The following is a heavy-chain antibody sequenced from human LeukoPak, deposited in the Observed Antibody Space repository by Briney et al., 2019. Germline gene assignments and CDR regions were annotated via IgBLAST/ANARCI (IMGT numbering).Heavy chain of an antibody. D-gene: IGHD5-24*01. CDR3: ARAGDGYYGTGNDY. V-gene: IGHV1-2*06. CDR2: INPNSGGT. J-gene: IGHJ4*02. CDR1: GYTFTGYY. Sequence: ASVKVSCKASGYTFTGYYMRWVRQAPGQGLEWMGRINPNSGGTNYAQKFQGRVTMTRDTSISTAYMELSGLRSDDTAVYYCARAGDGYYGTGNDYWGQGTLVTVSS.